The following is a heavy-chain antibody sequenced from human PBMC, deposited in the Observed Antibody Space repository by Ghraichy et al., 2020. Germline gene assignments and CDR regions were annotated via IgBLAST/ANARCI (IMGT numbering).Heavy chain of an antibody. D-gene: IGHD3-22*01. CDR1: GYTFTSYY. V-gene: IGHV1-46*01. J-gene: IGHJ6*02. CDR3: ARERDDSSGQTPIIYYYYGMDV. CDR2: INPSGGST. Sequence: ASVKVSCKASGYTFTSYYMHWVRQAPGQGLEWMGIINPSGGSTSYAQKFQGRVTMTRDTSTSTVYMELSSLRSEDTAVYYCARERDDSSGQTPIIYYYYGMDVWGQGTTVTVSS.